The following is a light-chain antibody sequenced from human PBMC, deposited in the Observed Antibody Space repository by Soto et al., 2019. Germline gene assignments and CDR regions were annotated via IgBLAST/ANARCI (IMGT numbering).Light chain of an antibody. CDR3: CSRTSSSTRV. CDR1: SSDIGGYNH. J-gene: IGLJ2*01. CDR2: DVS. V-gene: IGLV2-14*03. Sequence: QSALTQPASVSGSPGQSITISCTGTSSDIGGYNHVSWYQHHPGKAPKVLIYDVSRRPSEVSDRFSGSKSGNTASLTISGHQADDEDDYYCCSRTSSSTRVFGGGTKLTVL.